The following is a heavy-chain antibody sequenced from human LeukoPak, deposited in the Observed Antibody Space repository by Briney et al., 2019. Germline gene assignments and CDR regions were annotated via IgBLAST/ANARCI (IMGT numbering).Heavy chain of an antibody. CDR2: IFYSGST. V-gene: IGHV4-39*07. CDR3: AREDTASGY. D-gene: IGHD5-18*01. Sequence: SETLSLTCTVSGGSISSGSYYWGWIRQPPGKGLEWIGSIFYSGSTSYNPSLKSRVTISVDTSKNQFSLKLSSVAAADTAVYYCAREDTASGYWGQGTLVTVSS. CDR1: GGSISSGSYY. J-gene: IGHJ4*02.